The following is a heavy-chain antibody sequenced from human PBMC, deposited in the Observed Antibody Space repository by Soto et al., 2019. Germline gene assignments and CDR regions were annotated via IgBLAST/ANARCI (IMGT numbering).Heavy chain of an antibody. CDR3: ARERAPELRFLEWLPPHNYYYYGMDV. D-gene: IGHD3-3*01. CDR1: GDSVSSNSAA. CDR2: TYYRSKWYN. Sequence: QTLSLTCAISGDSVSSNSAAWNWIRQSPSRGLEWLGRTYYRSKWYNDYAVSVKSRITINPDTSKNQFSLQLNSVTPEDTAVYYCARERAPELRFLEWLPPHNYYYYGMDVWGQGTTVTVSS. V-gene: IGHV6-1*01. J-gene: IGHJ6*02.